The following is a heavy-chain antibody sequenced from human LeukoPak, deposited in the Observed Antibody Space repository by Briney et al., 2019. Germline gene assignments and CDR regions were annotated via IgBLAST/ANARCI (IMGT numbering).Heavy chain of an antibody. CDR2: INHSGST. V-gene: IGHV4-34*01. D-gene: IGHD3-22*01. J-gene: IGHJ6*02. Sequence: KPSETLSLTCAVYGGSFSGYYWSWIRQPPGKGLEWIGEINHSGSTNYNPSLKSRVTISVDTSKNQFSLKLSSVTAADTAVYYCAISTYYYDSSGYYYDYYYGMDVWGQGTTVTVSS. CDR3: AISTYYYDSSGYYYDYYYGMDV. CDR1: GGSFSGYY.